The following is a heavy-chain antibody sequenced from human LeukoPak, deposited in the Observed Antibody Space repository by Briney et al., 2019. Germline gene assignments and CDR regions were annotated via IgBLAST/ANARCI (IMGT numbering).Heavy chain of an antibody. J-gene: IGHJ4*02. V-gene: IGHV3-48*01. D-gene: IGHD1-7*01. Sequence: GGSLRLSCAASGFTFSSYSMNWVRQAPGKGLEWVSYISSSSSTIYYADSVKGRFTISRDNAKNSLYPQMNSLRAEDTAVYYCARAIGDWNYVPQFDYWGQGTLVTVSS. CDR3: ARAIGDWNYVPQFDY. CDR2: ISSSSSTI. CDR1: GFTFSSYS.